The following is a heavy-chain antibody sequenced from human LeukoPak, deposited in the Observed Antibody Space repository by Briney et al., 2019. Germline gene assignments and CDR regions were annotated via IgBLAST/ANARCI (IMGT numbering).Heavy chain of an antibody. CDR2: IYYSGST. V-gene: IGHV4-39*07. CDR1: GGSISSSSYY. Sequence: SETLSLTCTVSGGSISSSSYYWGWIRQPPGKGLEWIGSIYYSGSTYYNPSLKSRVTISVDTSKNQFSLKLSSVTAADTAVYYCARGSGIDCGGDCYSYAFDIWGQGTMVTVSS. D-gene: IGHD2-21*02. CDR3: ARGSGIDCGGDCYSYAFDI. J-gene: IGHJ3*02.